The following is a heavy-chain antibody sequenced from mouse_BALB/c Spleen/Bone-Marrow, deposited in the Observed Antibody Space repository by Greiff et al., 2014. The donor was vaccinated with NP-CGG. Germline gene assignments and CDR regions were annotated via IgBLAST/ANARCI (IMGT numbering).Heavy chain of an antibody. CDR1: GFNIKDTY. J-gene: IGHJ4*01. CDR3: ASATTATYYAMDY. CDR2: IDPANGNT. Sequence: VQLQQSGAELVKPGASVKLSCTASGFNIKDTYMHWVKQRPERGLEWIGRIDPANGNTKYDPKLQGKATITTDTSSNTAYLQVSSLTSEDTAVYYCASATTATYYAMDYWGQGTSVTVSS. V-gene: IGHV14-3*02. D-gene: IGHD1-2*01.